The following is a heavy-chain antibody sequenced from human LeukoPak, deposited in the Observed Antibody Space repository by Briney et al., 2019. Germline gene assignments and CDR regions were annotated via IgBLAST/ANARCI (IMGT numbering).Heavy chain of an antibody. J-gene: IGHJ4*02. V-gene: IGHV4-59*11. CDR1: GGSISRHH. D-gene: IGHD4-17*01. CDR3: ARGVTTHYSLFESDGLFVGPLDS. CDR2: LHHTGST. Sequence: TSETLSLTCSVSGGSISRHHWNWIRQAPGKGLEWVGFLHHTGSTDYNPSLKNRVTISGDTPKNQVSLILISVTAADTAVYYCARGVTTHYSLFESDGLFVGPLDSWGQGTLVTVSS.